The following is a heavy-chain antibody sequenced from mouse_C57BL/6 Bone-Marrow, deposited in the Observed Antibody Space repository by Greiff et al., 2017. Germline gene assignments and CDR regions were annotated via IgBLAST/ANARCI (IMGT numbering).Heavy chain of an antibody. CDR2: IDPSDSYT. J-gene: IGHJ2*01. CDR1: GYTFTSYW. V-gene: IGHV1-59*01. D-gene: IGHD1-2*01. CDR3: GRRRHFDY. Sequence: VQLQQPGAELVRPGTSVKLSCKASGYTFTSYWMHWVKQRPGQGLEWIGVIDPSDSYTTYNQKFKGKATLTVDTSSSTAYMQLSSLTSEDSAVYYCGRRRHFDYWGQGTTPTVSS.